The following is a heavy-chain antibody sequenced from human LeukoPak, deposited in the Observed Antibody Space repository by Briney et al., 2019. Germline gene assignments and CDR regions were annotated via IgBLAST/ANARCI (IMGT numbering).Heavy chain of an antibody. D-gene: IGHD3-16*01. CDR2: ISWNSGSI. Sequence: GGSLRLSCAASGFTFDDYAMHWVRQAPGKGLEWVSGISWNSGSIGYADSVKGRFTISRENAKKSLYLQMNSLRAGDTAVYYCARGSGGAFDIWGQGTMVTVSS. CDR3: ARGSGGAFDI. CDR1: GFTFDDYA. J-gene: IGHJ3*02. V-gene: IGHV3-9*01.